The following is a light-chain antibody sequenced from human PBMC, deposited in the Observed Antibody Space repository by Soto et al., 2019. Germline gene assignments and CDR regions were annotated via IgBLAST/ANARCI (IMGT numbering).Light chain of an antibody. Sequence: EIVMTQSPVTLSVSPGERATLSCRASQSVGNNLAWYQQRPGQAPRLLIRGAFTRASGVPARFSGSGSGTDFTLTISSLQSEDFAVYYCQQYTDSPITFGPGTKLDLK. CDR3: QQYTDSPIT. CDR1: QSVGNN. J-gene: IGKJ3*01. V-gene: IGKV3-15*01. CDR2: GAF.